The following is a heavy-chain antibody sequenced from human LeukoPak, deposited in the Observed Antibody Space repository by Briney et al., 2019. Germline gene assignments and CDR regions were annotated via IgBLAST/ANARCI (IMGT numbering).Heavy chain of an antibody. CDR3: AREIVSGYYYYDAFDI. D-gene: IGHD3-22*01. CDR2: IYTSGST. V-gene: IGHV4-4*07. CDR1: GGSLSSYY. Sequence: PSETLSLTCTVSGGSLSSYYWSWIRQPAGKGLEWIGRIYTSGSTNYNPSLKSRVTMSVDTSKNQFSLKLSSVTAADTAVYYCAREIVSGYYYYDAFDIWGQGTMVTVSS. J-gene: IGHJ3*02.